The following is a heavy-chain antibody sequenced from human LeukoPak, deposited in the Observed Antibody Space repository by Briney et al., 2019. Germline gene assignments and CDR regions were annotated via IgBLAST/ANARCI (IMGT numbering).Heavy chain of an antibody. V-gene: IGHV3-30-3*01. CDR3: ATLHYFDY. J-gene: IGHJ4*02. Sequence: GGSLRLSCAASGSTFSSYAMHWVRQAPGKGLEWVAVISYDGSNKYYADSVKGRFTISRDNPKNTLYLQMNSLRAEDTAVYYCATLHYFDYWGQGTLVTVSS. CDR1: GSTFSSYA. CDR2: ISYDGSNK.